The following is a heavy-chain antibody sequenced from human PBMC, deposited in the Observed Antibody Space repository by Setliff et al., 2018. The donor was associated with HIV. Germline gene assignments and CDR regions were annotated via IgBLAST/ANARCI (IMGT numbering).Heavy chain of an antibody. Sequence: SVKVSCKTSGYIFIRYYIFWVRQAPGQGLEWMGNINPHTGVTKYAEKFQGRVTMTRDTSINTIYMELSRLRSDDTAVYYCARDLRDGFEEWFSTLDDGMDVWGQGATVTVSS. CDR3: ARDLRDGFEEWFSTLDDGMDV. D-gene: IGHD3-3*01. V-gene: IGHV1-2*02. CDR1: GYIFIRYY. CDR2: INPHTGVT. J-gene: IGHJ6*02.